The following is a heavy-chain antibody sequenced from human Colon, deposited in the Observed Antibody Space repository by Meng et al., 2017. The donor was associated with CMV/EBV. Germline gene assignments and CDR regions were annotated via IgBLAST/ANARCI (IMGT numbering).Heavy chain of an antibody. CDR2: VSLTGERP. CDR3: ARGSPYDSSLY. J-gene: IGHJ4*02. V-gene: IGHV1-46*01. CDR1: GNIFSSAY. Sequence: SCKASGNIFSSAYVHWVRQAPGQGLDWVGMVSLTGERPKYAQKFQGRVTMTRDTSTSTVYMELSSLRSEDTAVYYCARGSPYDSSLYWGQGTLVTVSS. D-gene: IGHD3-22*01.